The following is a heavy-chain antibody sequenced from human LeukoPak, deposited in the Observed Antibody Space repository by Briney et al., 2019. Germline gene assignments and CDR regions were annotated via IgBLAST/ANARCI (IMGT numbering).Heavy chain of an antibody. CDR1: GGSISSYY. D-gene: IGHD6-19*01. J-gene: IGHJ4*02. CDR3: ARRESSGFFDY. V-gene: IGHV4-59*08. CDR2: IYYSGST. Sequence: PSETLSLTCTVSGGSISSYYWSWLRQPPGKGLEWIGYIYYSGSTSYNPSLNSRVTISLDTSKKQFSLNLSSVTAADTAVYYCARRESSGFFDYWGQGTLGTVSS.